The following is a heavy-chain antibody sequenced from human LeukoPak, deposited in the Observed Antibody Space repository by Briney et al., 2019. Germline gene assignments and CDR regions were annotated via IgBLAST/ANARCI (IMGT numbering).Heavy chain of an antibody. CDR1: GFTVSSNY. V-gene: IGHV3-53*01. CDR3: ARDPDYGDN. D-gene: IGHD4/OR15-4a*01. J-gene: IGHJ4*02. Sequence: GGSLRLSCAASGFTVSSNYMTWVRQAPGKGLEWVSVIYVGGTAYYADSVRGRFTISRDNSKNTLYLQMSSLRAEDTAVYYCARDPDYGDNWGLGTLVIVSS. CDR2: IYVGGTA.